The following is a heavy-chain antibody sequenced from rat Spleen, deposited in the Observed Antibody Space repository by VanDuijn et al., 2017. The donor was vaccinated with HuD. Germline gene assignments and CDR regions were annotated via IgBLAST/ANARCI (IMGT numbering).Heavy chain of an antibody. Sequence: EVQLVESGGDLVQPGRSLKLSCAASGFTFSNYDMAWVRQDSTQGLEWVASISPGGSSTYYRESVKGRFTVSRDNAKSTLYLQMDSLRSEDTATFYCVRQDTSGYSNWFTYWGQGTLVTVSS. CDR3: VRQDTSGYSNWFTY. J-gene: IGHJ3*01. D-gene: IGHD4-3*01. CDR2: ISPGGSST. V-gene: IGHV5-25*01. CDR1: GFTFSNYD.